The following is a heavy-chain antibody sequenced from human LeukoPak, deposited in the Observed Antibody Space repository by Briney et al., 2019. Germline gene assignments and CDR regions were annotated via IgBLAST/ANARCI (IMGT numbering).Heavy chain of an antibody. J-gene: IGHJ4*02. V-gene: IGHV3-30*02. CDR2: IRYDGSNK. CDR3: AKVPGGYSSSYGVDY. CDR1: GFTFSSYG. Sequence: GGSLRLSCAASGFTFSSYGMHWVRQAPGKGLEWVAFIRYDGSNKYYADSVKGRFTISRDNSKNTLYLQMNSLRAEDTAVYYCAKVPGGYSSSYGVDYWGQGTLVTVSS. D-gene: IGHD6-6*01.